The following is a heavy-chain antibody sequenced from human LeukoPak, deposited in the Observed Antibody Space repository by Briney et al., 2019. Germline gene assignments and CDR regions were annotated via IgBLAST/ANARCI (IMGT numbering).Heavy chain of an antibody. V-gene: IGHV1-2*02. D-gene: IGHD2-21*02. CDR2: INPNSGGT. Sequence: ASVTVSCKASGYTFTGYYMHWVRQAPGQGLEWMGWINPNSGGTNYAQKFQGRVTMTRDTSISTAYMELSRLRSDDTAVYYCARTAYCGGDCLYYFDYWGQGTLVPVAS. J-gene: IGHJ4*02. CDR3: ARTAYCGGDCLYYFDY. CDR1: GYTFTGYY.